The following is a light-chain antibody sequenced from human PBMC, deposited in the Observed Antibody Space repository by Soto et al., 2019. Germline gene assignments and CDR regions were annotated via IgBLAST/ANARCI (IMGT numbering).Light chain of an antibody. CDR2: GAS. Sequence: EIVLTQSPATLSVSPGERATLSCRASQSVSSKLACYQQKPGQAPRLLIYGASTRATGIPARFSGSGSGTEFTLTISSLQSEDFAVYYCQQYKNWPPITFGHGTRLEIK. J-gene: IGKJ5*01. CDR3: QQYKNWPPIT. CDR1: QSVSSK. V-gene: IGKV3-15*01.